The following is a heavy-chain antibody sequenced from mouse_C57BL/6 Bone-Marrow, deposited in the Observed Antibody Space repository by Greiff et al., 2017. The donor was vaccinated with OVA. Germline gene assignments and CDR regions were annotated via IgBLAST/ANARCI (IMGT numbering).Heavy chain of an antibody. CDR2: ISDGGSYT. CDR3: ARDYYGSLYAMDY. CDR1: GFTFSSYA. D-gene: IGHD1-1*01. Sequence: DVKLVESGGGLVKPGGSLKLSCAASGFTFSSYAKSWVRQTPEKRLEWVATISDGGSYTYYPDNVKGRFTISRDNAKNNLYLQMSHLKSEDTAMYYCARDYYGSLYAMDYWGQGTSVTVSS. J-gene: IGHJ4*01. V-gene: IGHV5-4*01.